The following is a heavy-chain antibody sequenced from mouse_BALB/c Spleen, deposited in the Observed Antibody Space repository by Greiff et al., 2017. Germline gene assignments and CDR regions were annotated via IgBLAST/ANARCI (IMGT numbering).Heavy chain of an antibody. Sequence: VQLQQPGAELVKPGASVKLSCKASGYTFTSYWMHWVKQRPGQGLEWIGEINPSNGRTNYNEKFKSKATLTVDKSSSTAYMQLSSLTSEDSAVYYCARTNWDSWFAYWGQGTLVTVSA. J-gene: IGHJ3*01. CDR1: GYTFTSYW. CDR3: ARTNWDSWFAY. V-gene: IGHV1S81*02. D-gene: IGHD4-1*01. CDR2: INPSNGRT.